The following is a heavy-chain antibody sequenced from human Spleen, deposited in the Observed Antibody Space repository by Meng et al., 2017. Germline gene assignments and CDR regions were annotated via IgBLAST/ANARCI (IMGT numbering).Heavy chain of an antibody. CDR2: ISADNGNT. D-gene: IGHD6-25*01. Sequence: VPLVQSRSEAKKHGASVKVSCKASGYTFTSNGISWVRQAPGHWLEGMGLISADNGNTSDEHKLKGRVTMPTDTSTSTAYMELRSLRSDDTAMYYSARDEDISAAGKLFGDYWGQGTLVTVSS. J-gene: IGHJ4*02. CDR3: ARDEDISAAGKLFGDY. CDR1: GYTFTSNG. V-gene: IGHV1-18*01.